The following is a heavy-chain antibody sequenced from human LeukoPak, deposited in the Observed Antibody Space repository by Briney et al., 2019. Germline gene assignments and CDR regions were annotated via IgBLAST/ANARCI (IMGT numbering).Heavy chain of an antibody. J-gene: IGHJ3*02. CDR2: IYYSGST. D-gene: IGHD2/OR15-2a*01. V-gene: IGHV4-39*07. CDR1: GGSISSGDYY. Sequence: PSQTLSLTCTVSGGSISSGDYYWSWIRQPPGKGLEWIGSIYYSGSTYYNPSLKSRVTISVDTSKNQFSLKLSSVTAADTAVYYCARALILLDAFDIWGQGTMVTVSS. CDR3: ARALILLDAFDI.